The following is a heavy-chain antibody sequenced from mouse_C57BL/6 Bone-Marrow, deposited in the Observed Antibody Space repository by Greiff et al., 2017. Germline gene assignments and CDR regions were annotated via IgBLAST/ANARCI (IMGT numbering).Heavy chain of an antibody. V-gene: IGHV1-81*01. CDR2: IYPRSGNT. D-gene: IGHD1-1*01. CDR3: ARERVYGSSPYYFDY. Sequence: QVQLQQSGAELARPGASVKLSCKASGYTFTSYGISWVKQRTGQGLGWIGEIYPRSGNTYYNEKFKGKATLTADKSSSTAYMELRSLTSEDSAVYFCARERVYGSSPYYFDYWGQGTTLTVSS. J-gene: IGHJ2*01. CDR1: GYTFTSYG.